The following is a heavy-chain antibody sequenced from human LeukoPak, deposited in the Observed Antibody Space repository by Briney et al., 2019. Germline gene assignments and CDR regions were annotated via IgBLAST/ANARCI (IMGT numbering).Heavy chain of an antibody. V-gene: IGHV1-24*01. CDR1: GYTLTELS. D-gene: IGHD1-26*01. J-gene: IGHJ4*02. CDR2: FDPEDGET. CDR3: ASTKYSGSYYGRISPSPTDY. Sequence: ASVKVSCKVSGYTLTELSMHWVRQAPGKGLEWMGGFDPEDGETIYAQKFQGRVTMTEDTSTDTAYMELSSLRSEDTAVYYCASTKYSGSYYGRISPSPTDYWGQGTLVTVSS.